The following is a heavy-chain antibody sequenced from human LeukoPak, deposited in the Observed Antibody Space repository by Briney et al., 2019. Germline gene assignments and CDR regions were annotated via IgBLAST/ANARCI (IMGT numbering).Heavy chain of an antibody. Sequence: SVKVSCKASGGTFSSYAIIWVRQAPGQGLEWMGRIIPILGIANYAQKFQGRVTITADKSTSTAYMELSSLRSEDTAVYYCARARTMVYGDYSDYWGQGTLVTVSS. CDR3: ARARTMVYGDYSDY. J-gene: IGHJ4*02. CDR1: GGTFSSYA. V-gene: IGHV1-69*04. D-gene: IGHD4/OR15-4a*01. CDR2: IIPILGIA.